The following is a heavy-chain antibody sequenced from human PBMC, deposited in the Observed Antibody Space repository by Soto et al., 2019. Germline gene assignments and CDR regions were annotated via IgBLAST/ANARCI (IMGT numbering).Heavy chain of an antibody. CDR1: GGSISSGGYY. J-gene: IGHJ4*02. CDR2: IYYSGST. Sequence: SETLSLTCTVSGGSISSGGYYWSWIRQHPGKGLEWIGYIYYSGSTYYNPSLKSRVTISVDTSKNQFSLKLSSVTAADTAVYYCARVSAYDSSGHYYLVFDYWGQGTLVTVSS. V-gene: IGHV4-31*03. CDR3: ARVSAYDSSGHYYLVFDY. D-gene: IGHD3-22*01.